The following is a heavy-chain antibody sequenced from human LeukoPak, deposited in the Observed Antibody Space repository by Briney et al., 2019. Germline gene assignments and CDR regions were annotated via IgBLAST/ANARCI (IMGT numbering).Heavy chain of an antibody. Sequence: GGSLRLSCAASGFTFSDYYMSWIRQAPGKGLEWVSYISSSGSTIYYADSVKGRFTISRDNAKNSLYLQMNSLRAEDTAVYCCARRQQLDCYFDYWGQGTLVTVSS. CDR3: ARRQQLDCYFDY. CDR2: ISSSGSTI. J-gene: IGHJ4*02. D-gene: IGHD6-13*01. V-gene: IGHV3-11*01. CDR1: GFTFSDYY.